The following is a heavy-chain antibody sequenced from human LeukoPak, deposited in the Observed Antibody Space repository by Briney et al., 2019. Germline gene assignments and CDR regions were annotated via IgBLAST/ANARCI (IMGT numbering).Heavy chain of an antibody. D-gene: IGHD3-10*01. V-gene: IGHV4-59*01. CDR2: IYYSGST. J-gene: IGHJ4*02. Sequence: PSETLSLTCTVSGGSISSYYWSWIRRPPGKGLEWIGYIYYSGSTNYNPSLKSRVTTSVDTSKNQFSLKLSSVTAADTAVYYCARVRGYYYGSGSYYNNLYFDYWGQGTLVTVSS. CDR3: ARVRGYYYGSGSYYNNLYFDY. CDR1: GGSISSYY.